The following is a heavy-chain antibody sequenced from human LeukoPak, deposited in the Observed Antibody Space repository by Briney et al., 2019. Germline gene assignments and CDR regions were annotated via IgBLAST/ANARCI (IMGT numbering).Heavy chain of an antibody. CDR1: AASISNYY. Sequence: TETLSLTCAVSAASISNYYWSWIRQAPGKGLEWIGYISTSGSTNYNPSLKSRVSISLDTSKNRFSLNLNFVTAADTAVYYCASPRSGYRYTFDYWGQGTLVTVSS. V-gene: IGHV4-4*09. J-gene: IGHJ4*02. CDR3: ASPRSGYRYTFDY. D-gene: IGHD3-22*01. CDR2: ISTSGST.